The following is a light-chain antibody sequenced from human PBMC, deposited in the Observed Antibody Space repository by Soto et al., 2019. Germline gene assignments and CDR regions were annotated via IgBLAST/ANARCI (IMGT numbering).Light chain of an antibody. V-gene: IGKV3-20*01. CDR3: QQYGSSPGYT. CDR2: GAS. Sequence: EIVLTQSPGTLSLSPGERATLSCRASQSVSSSYLAWYQQKPGQAPRLLIYGASSRATGIPDRFSGSGSGTDFTFTISRLEPEDFAGYYCQQYGSSPGYTFGQGTKLEIK. CDR1: QSVSSSY. J-gene: IGKJ2*01.